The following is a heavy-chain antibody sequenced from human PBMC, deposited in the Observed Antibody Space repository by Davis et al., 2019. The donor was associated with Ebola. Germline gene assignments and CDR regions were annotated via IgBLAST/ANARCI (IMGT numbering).Heavy chain of an antibody. D-gene: IGHD3-22*01. CDR3: AKDSYYDNNPLYYESEC. J-gene: IGHJ4*02. CDR1: GGTFSNYA. V-gene: IGHV1-69*13. Sequence: SVKVSCKASGGTFSNYAISWVRQAPGQGLDWMGGIIPVFGRPKYAQKFQGRVTITADESRTTAYMELSSLRSEDTAVYYCAKDSYYDNNPLYYESECWGQGTLVTVSS. CDR2: IIPVFGRP.